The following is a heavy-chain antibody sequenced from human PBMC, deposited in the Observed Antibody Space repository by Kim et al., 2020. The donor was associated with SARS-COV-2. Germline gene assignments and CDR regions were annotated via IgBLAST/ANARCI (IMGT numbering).Heavy chain of an antibody. D-gene: IGHD3-16*01. Sequence: TYDNPSLKSRVTISVDPSRNQFTLKLASVTAADPAVYYCARRTEAGGYFDFWGQGSPVTVAS. V-gene: IGHV4-39*01. CDR3: ARRTEAGGYFDF. CDR2: T. J-gene: IGHJ4*02.